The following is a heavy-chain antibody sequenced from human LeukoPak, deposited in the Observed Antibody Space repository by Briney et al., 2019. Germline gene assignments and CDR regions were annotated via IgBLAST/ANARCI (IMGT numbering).Heavy chain of an antibody. CDR2: IRNDGRT. CDR3: AKYQNAFDM. CDR1: GFTVSSNH. Sequence: GGSLRLSCAASGFTVSSNHMTWVRQAPGRGLEWVSVIRNDGRTNYADSVKGRFTISRDNSQNTLYLQMNSLRVEDTAVYYCAKYQNAFDMWGQGTMVSVSS. J-gene: IGHJ3*02. V-gene: IGHV3-66*01. D-gene: IGHD2-2*01.